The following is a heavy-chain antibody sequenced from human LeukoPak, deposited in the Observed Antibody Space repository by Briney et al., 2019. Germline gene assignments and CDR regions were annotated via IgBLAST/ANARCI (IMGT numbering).Heavy chain of an antibody. J-gene: IGHJ6*02. CDR3: ATRTLRVYGMDV. Sequence: GGSLRLSCVASGFTFSSYWMSWVRQAPGKGLEWVANIKQDGSEKYYVDSVKGRFTISRDNAKNSLYLQMNSLRAEDTAVYYCATRTLRVYGMDVWGQGTTVTVSS. V-gene: IGHV3-7*01. CDR1: GFTFSSYW. CDR2: IKQDGSEK. D-gene: IGHD3-16*01.